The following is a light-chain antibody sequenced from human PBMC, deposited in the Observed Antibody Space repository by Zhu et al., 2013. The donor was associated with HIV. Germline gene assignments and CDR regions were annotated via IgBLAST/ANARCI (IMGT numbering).Light chain of an antibody. CDR3: QSYDISLRGV. CDR2: ADT. V-gene: IGLV1-40*01. Sequence: QSVLTQPPSVSGAPGQRVTISCTGSKSNIGAGYDVHWYQQVPGTAPKLLIYADTNRPSGVPDRFSGSKSGTSASLAITGLQAEDEADYYCQSYDISLRGVFGGGTKLTVL. J-gene: IGLJ3*02. CDR1: KSNIGAGYD.